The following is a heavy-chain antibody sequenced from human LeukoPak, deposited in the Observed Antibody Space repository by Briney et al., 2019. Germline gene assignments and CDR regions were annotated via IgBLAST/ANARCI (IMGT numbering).Heavy chain of an antibody. J-gene: IGHJ4*02. D-gene: IGHD3-9*01. CDR3: EADKRYAFDY. Sequence: GGSLRLSCATSGFSFTDYPMNWVRPTPGKGREWISNIRTTAEGAKYAYYADSVKGRVTISRDDGKNTLYLHMNSLRDDDTALYYCEADKRYAFDYWGQGILVTVSS. CDR2: IRTTAEGAKYA. CDR1: GFSFTDYP. V-gene: IGHV3-48*02.